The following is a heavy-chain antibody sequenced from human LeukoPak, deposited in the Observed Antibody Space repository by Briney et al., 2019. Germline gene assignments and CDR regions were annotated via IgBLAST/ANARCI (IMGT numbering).Heavy chain of an antibody. CDR1: GFIFSSFT. D-gene: IGHD5-18*01. J-gene: IGHJ4*02. CDR3: ARNSAMDYYFDY. V-gene: IGHV3-21*01. CDR2: ISSSSSPI. Sequence: GGSLRLSCTASGFIFSSFTMTWVRQAPGKGLEWVSSISSSSSPIYYADSVKGRFTISRDNAKNSLYLQMNSLRAEDTAVYYCARNSAMDYYFDYWGQGTLVTVSS.